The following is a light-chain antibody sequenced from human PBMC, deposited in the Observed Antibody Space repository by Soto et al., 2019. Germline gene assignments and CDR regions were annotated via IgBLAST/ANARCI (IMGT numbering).Light chain of an antibody. Sequence: SALTQPASVSGSPGQSITISCTGTSSDVGTYHLVSWYQQNPGKAPKLMIYEVSKWPSGVPNRFSGSKSGNTASLTISGLQAEYEADYYCCSYASSNRYLFGTGTKLTVL. CDR2: EVS. CDR3: CSYASSNRYL. CDR1: SSDVGTYHL. J-gene: IGLJ1*01. V-gene: IGLV2-23*02.